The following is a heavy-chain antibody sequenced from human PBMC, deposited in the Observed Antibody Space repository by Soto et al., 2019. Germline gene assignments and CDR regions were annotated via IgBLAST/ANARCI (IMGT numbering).Heavy chain of an antibody. Sequence: GGSLRLSCAASGFRFDDSAMHWVRLAPGKGLEWVSGISWNSGDKGYADTVKGRLTISRDNAKNSLYLQMNSLRVEDTALYYCAKDIVATFYFYYYMDVWGRGTTVTVSS. V-gene: IGHV3-9*01. J-gene: IGHJ6*03. CDR1: GFRFDDSA. CDR2: ISWNSGDK. D-gene: IGHD5-12*01. CDR3: AKDIVATFYFYYYMDV.